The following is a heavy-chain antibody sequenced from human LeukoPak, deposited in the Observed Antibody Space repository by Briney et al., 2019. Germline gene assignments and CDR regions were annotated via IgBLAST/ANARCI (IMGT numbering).Heavy chain of an antibody. V-gene: IGHV3-30*18. CDR2: ISYDGSNK. CDR3: ANGNFGSD. CDR1: GFTFSSYG. J-gene: IGHJ4*02. D-gene: IGHD3-10*01. Sequence: GGSLRLSCAASGFTFSSYGMRWVRQAPGKGLEWVAVISYDGSNKYYADSVKGRFTISRDNSKNTLYLQMNSLRAEDTAVYYCANGNFGSDWGQGTLVTVSS.